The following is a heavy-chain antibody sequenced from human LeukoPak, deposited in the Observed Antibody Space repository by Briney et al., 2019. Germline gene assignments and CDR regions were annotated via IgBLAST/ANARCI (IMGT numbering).Heavy chain of an antibody. CDR2: IYSGGST. CDR1: GFTVSSNY. J-gene: IGHJ3*02. V-gene: IGHV3-53*01. D-gene: IGHD1-26*01. CDR3: ARGGSYLSAFDI. Sequence: PGGSLRLSRAASGFTVSSNYMSWVRQAPGKGLEWVSIIYSGGSTFYADSVKGRFTISRDNPKNTLYLQMNSLRAEDTAVYYCARGGSYLSAFDIWGQGTMVTVSS.